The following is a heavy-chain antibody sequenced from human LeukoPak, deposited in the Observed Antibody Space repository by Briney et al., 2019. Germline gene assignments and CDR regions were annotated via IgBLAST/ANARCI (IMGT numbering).Heavy chain of an antibody. J-gene: IGHJ4*02. Sequence: ASVKVSCKASGGTFSSYTISWVRQAPGQGLEWMGRINPNSGGTNYAQKFQGRVTMTRDTSISTAYMELSRLRSDDTAVYYCARDLPHDYWGQGTLVTVSS. CDR1: GGTFSSYT. CDR2: INPNSGGT. V-gene: IGHV1-2*06. CDR3: ARDLPHDY.